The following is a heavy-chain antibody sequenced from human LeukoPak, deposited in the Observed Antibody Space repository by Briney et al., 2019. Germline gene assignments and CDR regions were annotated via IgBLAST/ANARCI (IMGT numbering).Heavy chain of an antibody. CDR1: GGTFSSYA. Sequence: GASVKVSCKASGGTFSSYAISWVRQAPGQGLEWMGGIIPIFGTANYAQKFRGRVTITADKSTRTAYMELSSLRSEDTAVYYCARDPYYDSSGYSNFDYWGQGTLVTVSS. CDR2: IIPIFGTA. J-gene: IGHJ4*02. D-gene: IGHD3-22*01. V-gene: IGHV1-69*06. CDR3: ARDPYYDSSGYSNFDY.